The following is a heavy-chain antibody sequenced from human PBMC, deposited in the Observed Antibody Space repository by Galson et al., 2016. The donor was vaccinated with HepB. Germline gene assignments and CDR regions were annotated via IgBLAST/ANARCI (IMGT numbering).Heavy chain of an antibody. D-gene: IGHD3-9*01. CDR1: GSGYTFSSYW. V-gene: IGHV3-7*03. J-gene: IGHJ3*01. CDR2: INQDGREK. Sequence: SLRLSCAGSGSGYTFSSYWMTWVRPAPGKGLEWVASINQDGREKHYVDSLKGRFTISRDNAKKTLFLQMKKLRVDDTAVYYCARDGRYFDWLLSGPDAFDFWGQGTAVTVAT. CDR3: ARDGRYFDWLLSGPDAFDF.